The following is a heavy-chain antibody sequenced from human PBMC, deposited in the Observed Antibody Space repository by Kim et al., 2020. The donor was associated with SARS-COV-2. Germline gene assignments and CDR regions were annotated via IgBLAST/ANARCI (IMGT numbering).Heavy chain of an antibody. CDR2: ISWNSGSI. V-gene: IGHV3-9*01. CDR1: GFTFGDYA. J-gene: IGHJ2*01. Sequence: GGSLRLSCAAFGFTFGDYAMHWVRQAPGKGLEWVSGISWNSGSIGYADSVKGRFTISRDNAKNSLYLQMNSLRAEDTALYYCAKEPAGSGSIYRYFDLWARGTLVTVSS. CDR3: AKEPAGSGSIYRYFDL. D-gene: IGHD3-10*01.